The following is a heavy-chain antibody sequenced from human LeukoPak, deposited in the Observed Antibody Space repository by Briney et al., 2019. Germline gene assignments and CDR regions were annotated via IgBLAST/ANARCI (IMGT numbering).Heavy chain of an antibody. CDR1: GFTFSSYW. CDR3: ARDLRDYYDSSGYLY. J-gene: IGHJ4*02. CDR2: IKQDGSEK. D-gene: IGHD3-22*01. V-gene: IGHV3-7*01. Sequence: GGSLRLSCAASGFTFSSYWMSWVRQAPGKGLEWVANIKQDGSEKYYVDSVKGRFTISRDNAKNSLYLQMNGLRAEDTAVYYCARDLRDYYDSSGYLYWGQGTLVTVSS.